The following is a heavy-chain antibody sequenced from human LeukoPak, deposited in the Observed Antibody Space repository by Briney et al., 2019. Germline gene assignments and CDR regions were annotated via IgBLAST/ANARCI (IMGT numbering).Heavy chain of an antibody. CDR2: ISDSGGST. J-gene: IGHJ4*02. CDR1: GFTVSTNY. V-gene: IGHV3-23*01. Sequence: PGGSLRLSCVASGFTVSTNYMGWVRQAPGKGLEWVSAISDSGGSTYYADSVKGRFTISRDNSKNTLYLQMNSLRAEDTAIYYCAKRDTTYWGQGTLVTVSS. CDR3: AKRDTTY. D-gene: IGHD1-26*01.